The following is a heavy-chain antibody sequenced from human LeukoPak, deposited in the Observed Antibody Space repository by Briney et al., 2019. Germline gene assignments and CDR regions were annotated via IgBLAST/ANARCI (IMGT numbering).Heavy chain of an antibody. CDR3: AASYSETQLYYFDY. Sequence: GGSLRLSCAASGFTFSRYSMNWVRQAPGKGLEWVAYISSSGTGIYYADSVKGRFAISRDNAKNSVYLQMNSLRGEDTAVYHCAASYSETQLYYFDYWGQENLVTLSS. J-gene: IGHJ4*02. CDR1: GFTFSRYS. CDR2: ISSSGTGI. D-gene: IGHD1-26*01. V-gene: IGHV3-48*01.